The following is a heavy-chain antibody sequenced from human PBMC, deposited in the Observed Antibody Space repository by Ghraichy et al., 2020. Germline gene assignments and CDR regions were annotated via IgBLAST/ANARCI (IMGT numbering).Heavy chain of an antibody. J-gene: IGHJ3*02. CDR3: AGDGSITGTQGAFDI. V-gene: IGHV3-21*01. CDR1: GFTFSSYS. D-gene: IGHD1-7*01. CDR2: ISSSSSYI. Sequence: GGSLRLSCAASGFTFSSYSMNWVRQAPGKGLEWVSSISSSSSYIYYADSVKGRFTISRDNAKNSLYLQMNSLRAEDTAVYYCAGDGSITGTQGAFDIWGQGTMVTVSS.